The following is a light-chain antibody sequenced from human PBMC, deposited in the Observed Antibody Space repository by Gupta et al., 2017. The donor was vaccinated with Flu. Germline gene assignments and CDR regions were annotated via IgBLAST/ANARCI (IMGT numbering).Light chain of an antibody. V-gene: IGLV3-19*01. CDR2: GKN. CDR1: SLRSYY. CDR3: NSRDSSGNHLV. Sequence: VALGQTVRITCQGDSLRSYYASWYQQKPGQAPVLVIYGKNNRPSGIPDRFSGSSSGNTASLNITGAQAEDEADYYCNSRDSSGNHLVFGGGT. J-gene: IGLJ2*01.